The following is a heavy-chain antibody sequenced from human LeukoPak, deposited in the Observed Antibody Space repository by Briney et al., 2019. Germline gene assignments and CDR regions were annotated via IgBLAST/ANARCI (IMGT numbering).Heavy chain of an antibody. CDR3: ARAGYCSSTSCYTFDP. V-gene: IGHV3-30*03. CDR1: GFTFSSYG. J-gene: IGHJ5*02. D-gene: IGHD2-2*02. CDR2: ISYDGSNK. Sequence: PGGSLRLSCAASGFTFSSYGMHWVRQAPGKGLEWVAVISYDGSNKYCADSVKGRFTISRDNSKNTLYLQMNSLRAEDTAVYYCARAGYCSSTSCYTFDPWGQGTLVTVSS.